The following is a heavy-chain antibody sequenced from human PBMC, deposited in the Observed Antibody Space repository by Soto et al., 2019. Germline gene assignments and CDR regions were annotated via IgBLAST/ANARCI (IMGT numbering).Heavy chain of an antibody. J-gene: IGHJ4*02. CDR3: ARVGPPDIRPKYSPRYCDY. CDR2: INHSGRT. V-gene: IGHV4-34*01. CDR1: GGSFSGYY. D-gene: IGHD6-6*01. Sequence: PSETLSLTCAVSGGSFSGYYWSWIRQPPGQGLEWIGEINHSGRTNYNQSLKSRVTISVDTSKNQFSLKLSSVTAADTAVYYCARVGPPDIRPKYSPRYCDYWGQGTLVTVSS.